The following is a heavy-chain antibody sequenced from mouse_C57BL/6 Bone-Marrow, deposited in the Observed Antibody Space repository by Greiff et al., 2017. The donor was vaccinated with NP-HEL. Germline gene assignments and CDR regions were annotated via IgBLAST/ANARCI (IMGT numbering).Heavy chain of an antibody. Sequence: EVQLVESGGDLVKPGGSLKLSCAASGFTFSSYGMSWVRQTPDKRLEWVATISSGGSYTYYPDSVKGRFTLSRDNAKNTLYLLMSSLKSEDTAMYSCARHGDSSVFTDYWGQGTLVTVSA. V-gene: IGHV5-6*01. CDR2: ISSGGSYT. J-gene: IGHJ3*01. CDR3: ARHGDSSVFTDY. CDR1: GFTFSSYG. D-gene: IGHD3-2*02.